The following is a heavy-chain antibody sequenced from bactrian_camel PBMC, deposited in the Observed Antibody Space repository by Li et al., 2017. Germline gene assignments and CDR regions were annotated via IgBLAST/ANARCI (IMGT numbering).Heavy chain of an antibody. J-gene: IGHJ6*01. D-gene: IGHD2*01. CDR1: GFTFSAYW. V-gene: IGHV3S1*01. Sequence: VQLVESGGGLVQPGGSLRLSCVASGFTFSAYWMCWVRQAPGKGLEWVSAIESGGGSTDYADSVKGRFTISRDNAKNTLYLQMNSLKPEDTAMYYCAAEPAVFGYCGGDYYPSNGYWGQGTQVTVS. CDR2: IESGGGST. CDR3: AAEPAVFGYCGGDYYPSNGY.